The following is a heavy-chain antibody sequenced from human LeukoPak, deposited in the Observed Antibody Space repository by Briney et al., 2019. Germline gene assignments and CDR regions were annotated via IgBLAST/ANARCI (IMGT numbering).Heavy chain of an antibody. CDR3: AKAPLKYYYDSSGYYPPLEYFQH. V-gene: IGHV3-23*01. Sequence: GGLRLSCAASGFTFSSYAMSWVRQAPGKGLEWVSAISGSGGSTYYADSVKGRFTISRDNSENTLYLQMNSLRAEDTAVYYCAKAPLKYYYDSSGYYPPLEYFQHWGQGTLVTVSS. D-gene: IGHD3-22*01. J-gene: IGHJ1*01. CDR1: GFTFSSYA. CDR2: ISGSGGST.